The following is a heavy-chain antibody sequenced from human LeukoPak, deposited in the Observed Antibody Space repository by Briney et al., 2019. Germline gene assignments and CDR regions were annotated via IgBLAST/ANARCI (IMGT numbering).Heavy chain of an antibody. CDR3: ARDDCSGGNCYNPFDY. CDR2: INPSSGGT. CDR1: GYAFTGYY. J-gene: IGHJ4*02. D-gene: IGHD2-15*01. Sequence: ASVTVSCKASGYAFTGYYVHWVRQAPGQGLEWMGRINPSSGGTNYAQKFQGRVTMTRDTSISTAYMELNRLTSDDTAVYYCARDDCSGGNCYNPFDYWGQGTLVTVSS. V-gene: IGHV1-2*06.